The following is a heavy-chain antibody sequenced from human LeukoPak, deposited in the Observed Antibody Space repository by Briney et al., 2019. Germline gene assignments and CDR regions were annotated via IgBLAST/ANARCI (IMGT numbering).Heavy chain of an antibody. D-gene: IGHD2/OR15-2a*01. CDR1: GGSISATNW. Sequence: SETLSLTCDVSGGSISATNWWTWGRQPPGGGLEWIGEVQLSGRANYIPSLESRVTISVDMSENHISLQLTSVTAADTAVYYCAREGGFYRPLDYSGPGTLVIVSS. CDR3: AREGGFYRPLDY. CDR2: VQLSGRA. J-gene: IGHJ4*02. V-gene: IGHV4-4*02.